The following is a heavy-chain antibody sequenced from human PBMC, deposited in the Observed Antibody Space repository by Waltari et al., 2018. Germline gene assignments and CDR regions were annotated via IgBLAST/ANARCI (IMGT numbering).Heavy chain of an antibody. J-gene: IGHJ4*02. CDR2: IYYSGST. CDR1: GGSVSSPDYY. D-gene: IGHD3-10*01. V-gene: IGHV4-39*07. Sequence: QLQLQESGPALVRPSETLSLSCTVSGGSVSSPDYYVGWVRQSPGKGLEWIETIYYSGSTSYNPSLKSRVTISIDTSKNQLSLELTAVTAADTAIYYCASHLWYRDLSRVAFDFWGQGTLVAVSS. CDR3: ASHLWYRDLSRVAFDF.